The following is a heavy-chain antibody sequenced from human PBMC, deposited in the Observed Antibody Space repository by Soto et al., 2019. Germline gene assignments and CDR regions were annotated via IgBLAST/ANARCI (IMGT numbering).Heavy chain of an antibody. CDR2: INAGNGNT. Sequence: QVQLVQSGAEEKKPGASVKVSCKASGYTFTSYAMHWVRQAPGQRLEWMGWINAGNGNTKYSQKFQGRVTITRDTSASTAYMELSSLRSEDTAVYYCARAGVGATPNDYCGQGTLVTVSS. J-gene: IGHJ4*02. CDR1: GYTFTSYA. CDR3: ARAGVGATPNDY. D-gene: IGHD1-26*01. V-gene: IGHV1-3*05.